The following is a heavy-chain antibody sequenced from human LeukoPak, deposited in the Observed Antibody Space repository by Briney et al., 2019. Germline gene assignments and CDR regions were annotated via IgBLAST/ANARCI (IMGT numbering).Heavy chain of an antibody. V-gene: IGHV3-48*03. Sequence: PGGSLRLSCAASGFTFSSYEMNWVRQAPGKGLEWVSYINSSGSTIYYADSVKGRFTISRDNAKNSLYLQMNSLRAEDTAVYYRARDHYDILTGYSHFDYWGQGTLVTVSS. CDR3: ARDHYDILTGYSHFDY. CDR1: GFTFSSYE. CDR2: INSSGSTI. D-gene: IGHD3-9*01. J-gene: IGHJ4*02.